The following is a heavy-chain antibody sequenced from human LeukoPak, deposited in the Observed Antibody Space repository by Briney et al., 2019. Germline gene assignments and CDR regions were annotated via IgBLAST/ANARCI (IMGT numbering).Heavy chain of an antibody. J-gene: IGHJ4*02. Sequence: GASVKVSCKASGGTFSSYAISWVRQAPGQGLEWMGRIIPILGIANYAQKFQGRVTITADKSTSTAYMELSSLRSEDTAVSYCARGKDGYSIFDYWGQGTLVTVSS. D-gene: IGHD5-24*01. V-gene: IGHV1-69*04. CDR2: IIPILGIA. CDR1: GGTFSSYA. CDR3: ARGKDGYSIFDY.